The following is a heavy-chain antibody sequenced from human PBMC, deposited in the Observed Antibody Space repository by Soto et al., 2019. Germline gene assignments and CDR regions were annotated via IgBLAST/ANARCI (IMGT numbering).Heavy chain of an antibody. Sequence: PGGSLRLSCAASGFTFSSYGMHWVRQAPGKGLEWVAVIWYDGSNKYYADSVKGRFTISRDNSKNTLYLQMNSLRAEDTAVYYCARDRIVVVPAAIVNYYMDVWGKGTTVTVSS. D-gene: IGHD2-2*02. CDR1: GFTFSSYG. CDR3: ARDRIVVVPAAIVNYYMDV. J-gene: IGHJ6*03. CDR2: IWYDGSNK. V-gene: IGHV3-33*01.